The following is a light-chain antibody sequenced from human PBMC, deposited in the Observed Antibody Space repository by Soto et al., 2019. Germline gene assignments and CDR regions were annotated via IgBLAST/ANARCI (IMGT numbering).Light chain of an antibody. V-gene: IGKV3-15*01. CDR3: QQCNDWPLT. J-gene: IGKJ4*01. CDR2: GAS. Sequence: EIVMTQSPATLSVSPGERATLSCRASQSVGINLAWYQQKPGQAPRLLIYGASTRATGLPDRISGSGSGTEFTLAISSLQSEDVALYYCQQCNDWPLTFGGGTKVEIK. CDR1: QSVGIN.